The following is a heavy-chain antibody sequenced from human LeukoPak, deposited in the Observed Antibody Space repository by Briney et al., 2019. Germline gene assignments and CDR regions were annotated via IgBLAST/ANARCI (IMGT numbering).Heavy chain of an antibody. CDR2: ISYDGSNK. CDR3: AKGGYYYDSSGFDY. V-gene: IGHV3-30*18. J-gene: IGHJ4*02. Sequence: GGSLRLSCAASGFTFSSYGMHWVRQAPGKGLEWVAVISYDGSNKYYADSVKGRFTISRDNSKNTLYLQMNSLRAEDTAVYYCAKGGYYYDSSGFDYRGQGTLVTVSS. CDR1: GFTFSSYG. D-gene: IGHD3-22*01.